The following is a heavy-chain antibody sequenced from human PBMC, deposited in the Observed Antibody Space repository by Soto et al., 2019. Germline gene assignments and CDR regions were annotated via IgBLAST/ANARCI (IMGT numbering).Heavy chain of an antibody. CDR2: ISGSGGST. J-gene: IGHJ4*02. CDR1: GFTFSSYA. D-gene: IGHD1-1*01. CDR3: AKDQHESGMATTPFDY. Sequence: GGSLRLSCAASGFTFSSYAMSWVRQAPGKGLEWVSAISGSGGSTYYADSVKGRFTISRDNSKNTLYLQMNSLRAEDTAVYYCAKDQHESGMATTPFDYWGQGTLVTVSS. V-gene: IGHV3-23*01.